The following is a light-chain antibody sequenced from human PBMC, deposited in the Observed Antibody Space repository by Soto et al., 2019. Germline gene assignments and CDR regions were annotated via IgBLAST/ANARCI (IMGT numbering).Light chain of an antibody. CDR2: DVS. CDR1: SSDVGDYNY. J-gene: IGLJ1*01. V-gene: IGLV2-14*03. Sequence: QSALTQPASVSGSPGQSITISCTGTSSDVGDYNYVSWYQQHPGRAPKLMIYDVSNRPSGVSNRFSGSKSGNTASLTISGLQAEEEADYYCTSYTSSSADVFGTGTKLTVL. CDR3: TSYTSSSADV.